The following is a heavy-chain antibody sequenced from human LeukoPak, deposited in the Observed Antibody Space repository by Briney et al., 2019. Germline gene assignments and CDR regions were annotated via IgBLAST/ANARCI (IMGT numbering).Heavy chain of an antibody. J-gene: IGHJ6*03. CDR2: TYSNGRT. D-gene: IGHD3-10*01. Sequence: PGGSLRLSCAASGFTVSSNYMSWVRQAPGKGLEWVSVTYSNGRTYYADFVKGRFTISRDISKNTLYLQMNSLRAEDTAVYYCARVLSGRGSLYDYYYYMDVWGKGTTVTISS. CDR3: ARVLSGRGSLYDYYYYMDV. V-gene: IGHV3-53*01. CDR1: GFTVSSNY.